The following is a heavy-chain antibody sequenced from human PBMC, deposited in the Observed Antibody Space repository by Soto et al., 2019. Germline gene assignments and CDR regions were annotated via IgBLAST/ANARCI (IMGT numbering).Heavy chain of an antibody. CDR2: IYHSGST. D-gene: IGHD1-1*01. CDR1: SGSISSSNW. V-gene: IGHV4-4*02. J-gene: IGHJ6*03. CDR3: WIADRGWNDGYYYYYMDV. Sequence: PSETLSLPCAVSSGSISSSNWWSWVRQPPGQGREWIGEIYHSGSTNYNPSLKSRVTISVDTSKNQFSLQLSSVTVADTAVYYCWIADRGWNDGYYYYYMDVWGKGTTVTVSS.